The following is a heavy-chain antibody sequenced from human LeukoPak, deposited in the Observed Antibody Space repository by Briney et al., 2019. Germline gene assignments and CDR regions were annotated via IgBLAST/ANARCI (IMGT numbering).Heavy chain of an antibody. Sequence: GGSLRLSCAASGFTFSSYAMHWVRQAPGKGLEYVSAISSNGGSTYYANSVKGRFTISRDNSKNALYLQMGSLRAEDMAVYYCARATFGELFSPFDYWGQGTLVTVSS. D-gene: IGHD3-10*01. CDR1: GFTFSSYA. CDR2: ISSNGGST. J-gene: IGHJ4*02. CDR3: ARATFGELFSPFDY. V-gene: IGHV3-64*01.